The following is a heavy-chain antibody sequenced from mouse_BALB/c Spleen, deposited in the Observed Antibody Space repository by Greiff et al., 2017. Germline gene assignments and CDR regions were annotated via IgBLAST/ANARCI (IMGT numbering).Heavy chain of an antibody. D-gene: IGHD1-1*01. V-gene: IGHV2-6-2*01. J-gene: IGHJ1*01. Sequence: VKLVESGPDLVAPSQSLSITCTVSGFSLTSYGVHWVRQPPGKGLEWLVVIWSDGSTTYNSALKSRLGIRKDNAKRQVFLKMNSLQTDDTAMYYCARHYDGSAWDFDVWGAGTTVTVSS. CDR3: ARHYDGSAWDFDV. CDR1: GFSLTSYG. CDR2: IWSDGST.